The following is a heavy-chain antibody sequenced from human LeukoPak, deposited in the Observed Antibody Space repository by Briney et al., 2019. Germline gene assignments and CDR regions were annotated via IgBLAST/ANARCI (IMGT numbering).Heavy chain of an antibody. D-gene: IGHD2-8*01. CDR1: TCSVGSRTYY. CDR2: IYYTGST. V-gene: IGHV4-39*07. J-gene: IGHJ4*02. CDR3: TAEKNGSPHY. Sequence: SSTMALACTVCTCSVGSRTYYWGWVRQTPGKGLEWIASIYYTGSTYYNPSLKSRVTISLDMSKNEFFLTMTSVTAADTAVYFCTAEKNGSPHYWGQGTQVTVSS.